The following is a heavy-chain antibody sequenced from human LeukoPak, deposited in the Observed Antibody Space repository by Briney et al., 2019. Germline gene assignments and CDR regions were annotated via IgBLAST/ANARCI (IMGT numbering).Heavy chain of an antibody. J-gene: IGHJ5*02. CDR1: GGSISSSSYY. Sequence: SSETLSLTCTVSGGSISSSSYYWGWIRQPPGKGLEWIGSIYYSGSTYYNPSLKSRVTISVDRSKNQFSLKLSSVTAADTAVYYCARGGGWRNWFDPWGQGTLVTVSS. CDR3: ARGGGWRNWFDP. CDR2: IYYSGST. V-gene: IGHV4-39*07. D-gene: IGHD2-15*01.